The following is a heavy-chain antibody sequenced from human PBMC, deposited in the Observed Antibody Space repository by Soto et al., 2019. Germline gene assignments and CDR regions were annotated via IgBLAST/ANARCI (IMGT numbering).Heavy chain of an antibody. V-gene: IGHV1-18*01. CDR2: ISAYNGNT. D-gene: IGHD3-22*01. J-gene: IGHJ4*02. CDR1: GYTFTSYG. Sequence: QVQLVQSGAEVKKPGASVKVSCKASGYTFTSYGISWVRQAPGQGLEWMGWISAYNGNTNYAQKLQGRVTMTTDTYTSTDYMELRSLRSDDTAVYYCARDWSYYDSSGYQRDYWGQGTLVTVSS. CDR3: ARDWSYYDSSGYQRDY.